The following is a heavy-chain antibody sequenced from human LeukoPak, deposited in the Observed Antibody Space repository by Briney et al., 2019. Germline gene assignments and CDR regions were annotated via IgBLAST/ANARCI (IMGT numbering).Heavy chain of an antibody. CDR2: INHSGST. CDR1: GGSFSGYY. J-gene: IGHJ4*02. CDR3: ARGLGYGSGSYYLPLDY. D-gene: IGHD3-10*01. Sequence: SETLSLTCAVYGGSFSGYYWSWIRQPPGKGLEWIGEINHSGSTNYNPSLKSRVTISVDTSKNQFSLKLSSVTAADTAVYYCARGLGYGSGSYYLPLDYWGQGTLVTVSS. V-gene: IGHV4-34*01.